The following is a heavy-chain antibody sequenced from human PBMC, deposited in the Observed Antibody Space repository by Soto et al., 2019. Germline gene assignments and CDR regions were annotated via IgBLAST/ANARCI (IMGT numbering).Heavy chain of an antibody. D-gene: IGHD1-26*01. Sequence: PGGSLRLSCTASGFTISSNYMSWVRQAPGKGLEWVSVIYSGGSTYYADSVKGRFTISRDNSKNTLYLQINSLRAEDTAVYYCAKAGGSYLGGRVRLGSWGQGTLVTVSS. CDR3: AKAGGSYLGGRVRLGS. CDR1: GFTISSNY. J-gene: IGHJ4*02. CDR2: IYSGGST. V-gene: IGHV3-66*01.